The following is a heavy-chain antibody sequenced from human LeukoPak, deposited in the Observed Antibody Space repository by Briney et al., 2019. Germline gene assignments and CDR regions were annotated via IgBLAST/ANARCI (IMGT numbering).Heavy chain of an antibody. Sequence: GGSLRLSCAASGFTFNNYGMHWVRQAPGKGLEWVAVISYDGSNKYYADSVKGRFTISRDNSKNTLYLQMNSLRAEDTAVYYCAKGGGGYCSGGSCYSPRVFWYFDLWGRGTLVTVSS. D-gene: IGHD2-15*01. CDR2: ISYDGSNK. CDR1: GFTFNNYG. CDR3: AKGGGGYCSGGSCYSPRVFWYFDL. V-gene: IGHV3-30*18. J-gene: IGHJ2*01.